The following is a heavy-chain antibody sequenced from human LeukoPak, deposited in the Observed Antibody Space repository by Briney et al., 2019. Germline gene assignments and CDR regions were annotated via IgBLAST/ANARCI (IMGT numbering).Heavy chain of an antibody. CDR1: GGSFSGYY. V-gene: IGHV4-34*01. CDR2: INHSGST. D-gene: IGHD2-2*02. CDR3: AREVGHCSSTSCYTQYYYYYYYYMDV. J-gene: IGHJ6*03. Sequence: SETLSLTCAVYGGSFSGYYWSWIRQPPGKGLEWIGEINHSGSTNYNPSLMSRVTISVDTSKNQFSLKLSSVTAADTAVYYCAREVGHCSSTSCYTQYYYYYYYYMDVWGKGTTVTVSS.